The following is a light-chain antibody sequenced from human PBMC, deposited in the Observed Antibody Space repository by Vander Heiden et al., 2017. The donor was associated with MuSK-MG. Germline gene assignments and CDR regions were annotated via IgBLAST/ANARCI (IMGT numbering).Light chain of an antibody. CDR1: QSNSSW. J-gene: IGKJ1*01. Sequence: DIQLTQSPPSLSASVRDSVPIPSRASQSNSSWLAWYQQKPGKAPKLLIYEASSLESGVPSRLSGSGSGIEVTLTISSLQPDDFATYYCQQYNSYSRTFGQGTKVEIK. CDR3: QQYNSYSRT. V-gene: IGKV1-5*03. CDR2: EAS.